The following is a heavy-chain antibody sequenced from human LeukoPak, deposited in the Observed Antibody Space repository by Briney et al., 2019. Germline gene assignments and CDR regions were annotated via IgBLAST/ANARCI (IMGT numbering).Heavy chain of an antibody. CDR1: GFTFSSYE. CDR2: ISSSGSTI. Sequence: GGSLRPSCAASGFTFSSYEMNWVRQAPGKGLEWVSYISSSGSTIYYADSVKGRFTISRDNAKNSLYLQMNSLRAEDTAVYYCARGLLTVAGHTWGQGTLVTVSS. CDR3: ARGLLTVAGHT. V-gene: IGHV3-48*03. D-gene: IGHD6-19*01. J-gene: IGHJ5*02.